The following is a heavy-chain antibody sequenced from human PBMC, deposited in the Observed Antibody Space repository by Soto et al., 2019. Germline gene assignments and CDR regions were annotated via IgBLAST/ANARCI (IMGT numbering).Heavy chain of an antibody. CDR1: GGSISSSSYY. CDR2: FYYGGST. CDR3: ARLARYCTNGVCYTFYFDY. D-gene: IGHD2-8*01. J-gene: IGHJ4*02. Sequence: QLQLQESGPGLVKPSETLSLTCAVSGGSISSSSYYWGWIRQPPGKGLEWIGNFYYGGSTYYNPSRKSRVTISVDTSKKQFSLKLSSVTAADTAVYYCARLARYCTNGVCYTFYFDYWGQGTLVTVSS. V-gene: IGHV4-39*01.